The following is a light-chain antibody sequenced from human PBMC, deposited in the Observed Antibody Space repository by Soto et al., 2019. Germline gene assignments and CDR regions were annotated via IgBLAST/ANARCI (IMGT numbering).Light chain of an antibody. V-gene: IGLV2-14*01. CDR1: SSDGGAYNY. Sequence: QSALTQPASVSGSPGQSITISCTGTSSDGGAYNYVSWYQQHPGKAPKLMIYEVSNRPSGVSNRFSGPKSGNTASLTISGLQAEDEADYYCSSYTSSSTLYVFGTGTKLTVL. CDR2: EVS. J-gene: IGLJ1*01. CDR3: SSYTSSSTLYV.